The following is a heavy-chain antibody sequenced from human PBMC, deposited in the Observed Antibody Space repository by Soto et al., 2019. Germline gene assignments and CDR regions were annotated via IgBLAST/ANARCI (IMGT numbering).Heavy chain of an antibody. D-gene: IGHD3-10*01. CDR3: ARDRADYYKGRFPFDY. CDR1: GFTLGSYA. Sequence: PGGSLRLSCAASGFTLGSYAMHWARQASGKGVGWVAVISKDGRDIFYGDSVKGRFNISRDNSKDSLFLQMTSLRVEGRAGEYWARDRADYYKGRFPFDYWGQGTLVTVSS. CDR2: ISKDGRDI. V-gene: IGHV3-30*03. J-gene: IGHJ4*02.